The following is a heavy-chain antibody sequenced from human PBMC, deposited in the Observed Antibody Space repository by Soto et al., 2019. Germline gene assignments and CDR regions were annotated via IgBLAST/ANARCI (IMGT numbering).Heavy chain of an antibody. CDR2: IIPIFGTA. D-gene: IGHD3-22*01. CDR1: GGTFSSYA. CDR3: TSHYYDSGGYPHYFDY. Sequence: QVQLVQSGAEVKKPGSSVKVSCKASGGTFSSYAISWVRQAPGQGLEWMGGIIPIFGTANYAQKFEGRVTITADESTSTAYMELSSLRSEDTAVYYCTSHYYDSGGYPHYFDYWGQGTLVTVSS. J-gene: IGHJ4*02. V-gene: IGHV1-69*01.